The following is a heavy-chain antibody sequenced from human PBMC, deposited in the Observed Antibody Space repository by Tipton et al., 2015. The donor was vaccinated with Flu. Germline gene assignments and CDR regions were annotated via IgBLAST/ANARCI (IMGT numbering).Heavy chain of an antibody. CDR3: VREYGTRDY. J-gene: IGHJ4*02. CDR1: EDHMSNFY. D-gene: IGHD1-1*01. V-gene: IGHV4-4*07. CDR2: IHTNGKT. Sequence: TLSLTCSVSEDHMSNFYWSWVRQPAGEGLEWIGRIHTNGKTDCNPSLKSRVAMSIATSKKQFSLHVTSVTAADTAVYYCVREYGTRDYWGQGRLVTVSS.